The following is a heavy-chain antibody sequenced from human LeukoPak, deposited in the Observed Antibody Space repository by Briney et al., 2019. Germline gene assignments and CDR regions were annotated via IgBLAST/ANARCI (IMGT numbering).Heavy chain of an antibody. CDR1: EFTFSSHW. Sequence: GGSLRLSCAASEFTFSSHWMSWVRQAPGKGLEWVANIKEDGSEKYYVDSVKGRFTISRDNAKNSLYLQMNSLRAEDTAVYYCCRRWLNYYFYGMDVWGQGTSVTVSS. J-gene: IGHJ6*02. CDR2: IKEDGSEK. D-gene: IGHD5-18*01. V-gene: IGHV3-7*01. CDR3: CRRWLNYYFYGMDV.